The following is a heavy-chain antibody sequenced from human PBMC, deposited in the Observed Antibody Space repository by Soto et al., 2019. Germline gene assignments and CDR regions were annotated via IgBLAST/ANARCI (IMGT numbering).Heavy chain of an antibody. D-gene: IGHD3-10*01. J-gene: IGHJ4*02. Sequence: EVQLLESGGGLVQPGGSLRLSCAASGFTFSSYAMSWVRQAPGKGLEWVSAISGSGGSTYYADSVKGRFTISRDNSKNTLYLQMNSLRAEDTVVYYCAKLGGVGELYPSFDYWGQGTLVTVSS. CDR2: ISGSGGST. CDR3: AKLGGVGELYPSFDY. CDR1: GFTFSSYA. V-gene: IGHV3-23*01.